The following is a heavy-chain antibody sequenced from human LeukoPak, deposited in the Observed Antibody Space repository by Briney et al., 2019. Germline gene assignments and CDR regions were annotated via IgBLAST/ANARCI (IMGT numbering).Heavy chain of an antibody. CDR1: GYTFTSYY. Sequence: GASVKVSCKASGYTFTSYYMHWVRQAPGQGLEWMGIINPSGGSTSYAQKFQGRVTMTRDTSTSTVYMELSSLRSEDTAMYYCARVRSRVRGAFDIWGQGTMVTVSS. D-gene: IGHD3-10*01. V-gene: IGHV1-46*01. J-gene: IGHJ3*02. CDR3: ARVRSRVRGAFDI. CDR2: INPSGGST.